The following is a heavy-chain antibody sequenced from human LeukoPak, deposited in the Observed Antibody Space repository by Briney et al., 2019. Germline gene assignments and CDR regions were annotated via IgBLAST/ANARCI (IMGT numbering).Heavy chain of an antibody. CDR1: GFTFSTYY. CDR2: IYNGGYT. V-gene: IGHV3-66*01. J-gene: IGHJ4*02. CDR3: ARDNQLVRGVIDY. D-gene: IGHD3-10*01. Sequence: GGSLRLSCAASGFTFSTYYMNWVRQAPGKGLEWVSVIYNGGYTYYADSVKGRFTISRDNSKNTLYLQMNSLRAEDTAVYYCARDNQLVRGVIDYWGQGTLVTVSS.